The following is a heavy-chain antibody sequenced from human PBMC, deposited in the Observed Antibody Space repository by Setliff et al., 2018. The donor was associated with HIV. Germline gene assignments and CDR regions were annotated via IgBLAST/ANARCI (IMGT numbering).Heavy chain of an antibody. CDR2: ISPAGSFM. CDR1: GFAFSGYS. CDR3: ARGSPGVVIIPDS. J-gene: IGHJ5*02. V-gene: IGHV3-21*01. Sequence: GGSLRLSCAASGFAFSGYSMTWVRQAPGKGLERVASISPAGSFMYYRDSLKGRFTISRDDAKTSLNLQMNSLKVEDTAIYFCARGSPGVVIIPDSWGQGTLVTVSS. D-gene: IGHD3-22*01.